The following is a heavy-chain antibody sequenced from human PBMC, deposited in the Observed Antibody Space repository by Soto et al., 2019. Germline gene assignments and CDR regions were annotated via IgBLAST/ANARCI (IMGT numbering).Heavy chain of an antibody. V-gene: IGHV3-30*04. CDR3: ARGRVTFGGVIDLYYLDY. D-gene: IGHD3-16*02. CDR1: GFTFSSYA. CDR2: ISYDGSNK. Sequence: GGSLRLSCAASGFTFSSYAMHWVRQAPGKGLEWVAVISYDGSNKYYADSVKGRFTISRDNSKNTLYLQMNSLRAEDTAVYYCARGRVTFGGVIDLYYLDYWGQGTLVTVSS. J-gene: IGHJ4*02.